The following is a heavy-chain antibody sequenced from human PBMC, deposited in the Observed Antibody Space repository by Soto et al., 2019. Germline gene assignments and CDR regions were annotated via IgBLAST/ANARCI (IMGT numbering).Heavy chain of an antibody. V-gene: IGHV3-49*04. Sequence: PGGSLRLSCAASGFTFSSYAMSWVRQAPGRGLEWVGFIRSKAYGGTTEYAASVKGRFTISRDDSKSIAYLQMNSLKTEDTAVYYCSRTTSYPDYWGQGTLVTVSS. J-gene: IGHJ4*02. CDR1: GFTFSSYA. D-gene: IGHD4-17*01. CDR3: SRTTSYPDY. CDR2: IRSKAYGGTT.